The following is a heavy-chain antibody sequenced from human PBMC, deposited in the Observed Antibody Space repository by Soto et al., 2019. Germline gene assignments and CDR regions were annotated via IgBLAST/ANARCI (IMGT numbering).Heavy chain of an antibody. J-gene: IGHJ6*03. CDR2: ISSSGTTI. CDR3: ARDGGVVVPGYYYYYMDV. D-gene: IGHD2-2*01. Sequence: GGSLRLSCAASGFTFSDYYMSWIRQAPGKGLEWVSYISSSGTTIYYADSVKGRFTISRDNAKNSLYLQMNSLRAEDTAVYYCARDGGVVVPGYYYYYMDVWGKGTTVTVSS. V-gene: IGHV3-11*01. CDR1: GFTFSDYY.